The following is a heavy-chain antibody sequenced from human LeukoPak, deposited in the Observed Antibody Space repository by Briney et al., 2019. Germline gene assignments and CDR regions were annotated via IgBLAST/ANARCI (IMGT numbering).Heavy chain of an antibody. J-gene: IGHJ1*01. CDR3: ATGNYYDSRGYYTFGH. D-gene: IGHD3-22*01. Sequence: GGSLRLSCAASGFTFSPYWMHWVRQAPGKGLVWVSRINGDGSTTSYADSVKGGFTISRDNAKNTLYLQMNSLRAEDTAVYYCATGNYYDSRGYYTFGHWGQGTLVTVSS. CDR2: INGDGSTT. V-gene: IGHV3-74*01. CDR1: GFTFSPYW.